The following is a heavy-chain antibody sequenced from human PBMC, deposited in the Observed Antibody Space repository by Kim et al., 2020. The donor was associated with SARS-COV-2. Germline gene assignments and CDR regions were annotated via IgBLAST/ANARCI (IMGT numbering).Heavy chain of an antibody. D-gene: IGHD3-22*01. CDR3: ARDKGATYYSDAFDI. Sequence: GGSLRLSCAASGFTFSSYSMNWVRQAPGKGLEWVSSISSSSSYIYYADSVKGRFTISRDNAKNSLYLQMNSLRAEDTAVYYCARDKGATYYSDAFDIWGQGTMVTVSS. CDR2: ISSSSSYI. J-gene: IGHJ3*02. CDR1: GFTFSSYS. V-gene: IGHV3-21*01.